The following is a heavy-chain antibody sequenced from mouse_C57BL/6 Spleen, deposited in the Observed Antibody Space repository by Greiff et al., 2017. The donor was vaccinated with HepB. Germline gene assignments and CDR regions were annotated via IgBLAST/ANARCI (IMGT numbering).Heavy chain of an antibody. CDR2: ISSGGDYI. D-gene: IGHD1-1*01. V-gene: IGHV5-9-1*02. J-gene: IGHJ2*01. CDR1: GFTFSSYA. CDR3: TREEPYYYGSSYIDY. Sequence: EVKLQESGEGLVKPGGSLKLSCAASGFTFSSYAMSWVRQTPEKRLEWVAYISSGGDYIYYADTVKGRFTISRDNARNTLYLQMSSLKSEDTAMYYCTREEPYYYGSSYIDYWGQGTTLTVSS.